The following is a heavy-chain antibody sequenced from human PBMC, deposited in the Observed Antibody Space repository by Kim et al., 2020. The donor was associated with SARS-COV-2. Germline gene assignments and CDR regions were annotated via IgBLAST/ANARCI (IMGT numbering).Heavy chain of an antibody. Sequence: GGSLRLSCAASGFTFSSYAMSWVRQAPGKGLEWVSAISGSGGSTYYADSVKGRFTISRDNSKNTLYLQMNSLRAEDTAVYYCAKDGGSYYDFWSGYYYYYGMDVWGQGTTVTVSS. CDR2: ISGSGGST. V-gene: IGHV3-23*01. CDR3: AKDGGSYYDFWSGYYYYYGMDV. D-gene: IGHD3-3*01. CDR1: GFTFSSYA. J-gene: IGHJ6*02.